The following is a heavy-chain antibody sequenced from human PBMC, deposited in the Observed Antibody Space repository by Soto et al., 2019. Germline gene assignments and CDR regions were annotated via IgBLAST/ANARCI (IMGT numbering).Heavy chain of an antibody. CDR2: ISNDGNKE. CDR1: GFTFSSYG. V-gene: IGHV3-30*18. Sequence: QVHLVESGGGVVQPGRSLRLSCTTSGFTFSSYGLHWFRQAPGRGLEWLALISNDGNKEFYADSVKGRFTVSRDNVKNKLYLQMDSLRAEDSAVYHCAKTAGRASWGQGTLVTVSS. J-gene: IGHJ5*02. CDR3: AKTAGRAS.